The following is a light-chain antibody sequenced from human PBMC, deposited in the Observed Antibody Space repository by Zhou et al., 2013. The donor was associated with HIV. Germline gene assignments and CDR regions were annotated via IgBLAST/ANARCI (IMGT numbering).Light chain of an antibody. Sequence: DVQMTQSPSSVSASIGATVTITCRASQGVGRWLAWYQQKPGQAPKLVIYAASNLQSGVPSRFSGSGSGTNFTLTISSLQPEDFATYYCQQYDNLPRTFGQGTKVEIK. J-gene: IGKJ1*01. CDR2: AAS. CDR3: QQYDNLPRT. CDR1: QGVGRW. V-gene: IGKV1-12*01.